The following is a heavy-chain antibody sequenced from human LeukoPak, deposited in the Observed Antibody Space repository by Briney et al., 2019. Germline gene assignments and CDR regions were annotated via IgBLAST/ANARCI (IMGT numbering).Heavy chain of an antibody. Sequence: ASVKVSCKASGYTFTSYAMHWVRQAPGQRLEWMGWINAGNGNTKYSQKFQGRVTITRNTSISTAYMELSSLRSEDTAVYYCARKRVAGGWFDPWGQGTLVTVSS. D-gene: IGHD6-19*01. CDR1: GYTFTSYA. CDR2: INAGNGNT. CDR3: ARKRVAGGWFDP. J-gene: IGHJ5*02. V-gene: IGHV1-3*01.